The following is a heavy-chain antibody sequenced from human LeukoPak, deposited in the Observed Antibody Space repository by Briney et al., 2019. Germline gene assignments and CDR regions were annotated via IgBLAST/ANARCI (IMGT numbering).Heavy chain of an antibody. D-gene: IGHD2-2*01. J-gene: IGHJ5*02. CDR2: ISSSSSHI. CDR1: GFTFSNYA. CDR3: ASGYCSTTTCPPA. V-gene: IGHV3-21*01. Sequence: GGSLRLSCAASGFTFSNYAMNWVRQAPGKGLEWVSSISSSSSHIYYADSVKGRFTISRDNAKNSLYLQMNRLRAEDTAVYYCASGYCSTTTCPPAWGQGTLVTVSS.